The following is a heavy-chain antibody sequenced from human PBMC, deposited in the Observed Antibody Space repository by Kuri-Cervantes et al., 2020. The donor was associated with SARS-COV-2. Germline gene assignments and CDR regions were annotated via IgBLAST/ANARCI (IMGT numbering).Heavy chain of an antibody. D-gene: IGHD3-3*01. Sequence: GSLRLSCTVSGGSISSYYWGWICQPPGKGLEWIGSIYYSGSTYYNPSLKSRVTISVDTSKNQFSLKLSSVTAADTAVYYCARLPTYYDFWSGYPAFDYYYYGMDVWGQGTTVTVSS. V-gene: IGHV4-39*01. J-gene: IGHJ6*02. CDR1: GGSISSYY. CDR3: ARLPTYYDFWSGYPAFDYYYYGMDV. CDR2: IYYSGST.